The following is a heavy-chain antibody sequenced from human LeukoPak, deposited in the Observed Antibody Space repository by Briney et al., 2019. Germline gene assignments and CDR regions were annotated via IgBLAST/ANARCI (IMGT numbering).Heavy chain of an antibody. CDR3: ARTTIVVVPAAKTSWFDP. CDR2: IYHSGST. J-gene: IGHJ5*02. CDR1: GGSISSGGYY. D-gene: IGHD2-2*01. Sequence: SETLSLTCTVSGGSISSGGYYWSWIRQHPGKGLEWIGYIYHSGSTYNNPSLKSRVIISVDTSKNQFSLKLSSVTAADTAVYYCARTTIVVVPAAKTSWFDPWGQGTLVTVSS. V-gene: IGHV4-31*03.